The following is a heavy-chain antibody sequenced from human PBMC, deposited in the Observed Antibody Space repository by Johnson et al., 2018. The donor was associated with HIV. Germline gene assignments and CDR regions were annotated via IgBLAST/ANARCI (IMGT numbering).Heavy chain of an antibody. Sequence: QVQLVESGGGVVQPGRSLRLSCAASGFTFSSYAMHWVRQAPGKGLEWVAVISYDETNKFYADSVQGRFTISRDNSKNTLYLQMNSLRADETAMYYCARRVGVFRSSHGAFDIWGQGTMVAVSS. CDR1: GFTFSSYA. D-gene: IGHD3-10*01. J-gene: IGHJ3*02. CDR2: ISYDETNK. V-gene: IGHV3-30*04. CDR3: ARRVGVFRSSHGAFDI.